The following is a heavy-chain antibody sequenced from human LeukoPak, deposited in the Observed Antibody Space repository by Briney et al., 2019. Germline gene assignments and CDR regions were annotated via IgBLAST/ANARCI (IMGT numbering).Heavy chain of an antibody. Sequence: PGGSLRLSCAASGFTFSSAWMTWVRQAPGKGLEWVANIKPDGSAKNYVGFVQGRFTISRDNTKNSVYLQMSSLRVEDTAVYFCARAVAYNAFDYWGQGTLVTVSS. CDR1: GFTFSSAW. V-gene: IGHV3-7*01. D-gene: IGHD1-14*01. J-gene: IGHJ4*02. CDR2: IKPDGSAK. CDR3: ARAVAYNAFDY.